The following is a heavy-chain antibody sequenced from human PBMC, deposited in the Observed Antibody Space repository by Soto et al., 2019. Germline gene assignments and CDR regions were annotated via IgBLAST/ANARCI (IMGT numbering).Heavy chain of an antibody. Sequence: QVQLQESGPGLVKPSETLSLTCTVSGGSISSYYWSWIRQPPGKGLEWIGYIYYSGSTNYNPSLKSRVTISVDTSKNQFSLKLSSVTAADTAVYYCARSWKTAMVGIWGQGTMVTVSS. CDR3: ARSWKTAMVGI. CDR1: GGSISSYY. J-gene: IGHJ3*02. V-gene: IGHV4-59*01. CDR2: IYYSGST. D-gene: IGHD5-18*01.